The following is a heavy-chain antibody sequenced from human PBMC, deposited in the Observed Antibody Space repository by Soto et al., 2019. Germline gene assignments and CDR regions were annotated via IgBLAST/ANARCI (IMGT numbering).Heavy chain of an antibody. CDR1: GFTFRRFG. Sequence: HPGGSLRLSCAGSGFTFRRFGMNWVRQAPGKGLEWVACITNDGSNKYYVDSVKGRFTISRDNTKNTLYLQMDSLRAEDTAVYYCAKGEVRGIIPSYFDYWGLGTLVTVSS. D-gene: IGHD3-10*01. V-gene: IGHV3-30*18. CDR2: ITNDGSNK. J-gene: IGHJ4*02. CDR3: AKGEVRGIIPSYFDY.